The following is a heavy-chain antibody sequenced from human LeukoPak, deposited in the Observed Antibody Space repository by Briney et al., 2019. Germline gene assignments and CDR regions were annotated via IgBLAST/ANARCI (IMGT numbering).Heavy chain of an antibody. Sequence: ASVKVSCKASGYTFTGYYMHWVRQAPGQGLEWMGWINPNSGGTNYAQKFQGRVTMTTDLSTNTFYMELSSLRSDDTAVYYCATGMICPMCHLFDYWGQGTLVIVSS. J-gene: IGHJ4*02. CDR2: INPNSGGT. V-gene: IGHV1-2*02. CDR3: ATGMICPMCHLFDY. CDR1: GYTFTGYY. D-gene: IGHD3/OR15-3a*01.